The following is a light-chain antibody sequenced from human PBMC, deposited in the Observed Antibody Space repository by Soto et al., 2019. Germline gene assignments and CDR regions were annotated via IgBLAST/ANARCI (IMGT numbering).Light chain of an antibody. CDR2: AAS. Sequence: DIQMTQSPSALSANVGDRVTITCRASQSISSYLNWYQQKPGKAPKLLIYAASSLQSGVPSRFSGSGSGTDFTLTISSLQPEDFATYYSQQSYSPPPPFAQGTKVDI. V-gene: IGKV1-39*01. J-gene: IGKJ1*01. CDR1: QSISSY. CDR3: QQSYSPPPP.